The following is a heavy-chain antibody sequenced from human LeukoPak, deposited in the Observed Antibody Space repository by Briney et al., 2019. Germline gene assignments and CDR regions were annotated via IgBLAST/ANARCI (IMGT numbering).Heavy chain of an antibody. CDR3: ARKASHFSYGLRAIDY. D-gene: IGHD5-18*01. V-gene: IGHV4-34*01. J-gene: IGHJ4*02. Sequence: SETLSLTCAVYGGSFSDHYWNWIRQPPGKGLEWIGEINHSGTTNYNASLKSRVTISVDTSKNHFSLKLNSMTAADTAVYYCARKASHFSYGLRAIDYWGQGNLVTVPS. CDR2: INHSGTT. CDR1: GGSFSDHY.